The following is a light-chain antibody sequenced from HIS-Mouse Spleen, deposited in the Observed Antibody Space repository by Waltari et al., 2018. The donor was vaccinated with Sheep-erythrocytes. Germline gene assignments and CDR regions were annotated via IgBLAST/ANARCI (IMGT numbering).Light chain of an antibody. CDR2: DAS. CDR3: QQFNNYPRT. CDR1: QGISSA. V-gene: IGKV1D-13*01. J-gene: IGKJ1*01. Sequence: AIQLTQSPSSLSASVGDRVTITCRASQGISSALAWYQQKPGKAPKLLIYDASSLERGVPSRFSGSGSGTDFALTISSLQPEDFATYYCQQFNNYPRTFGQGTKVEIK.